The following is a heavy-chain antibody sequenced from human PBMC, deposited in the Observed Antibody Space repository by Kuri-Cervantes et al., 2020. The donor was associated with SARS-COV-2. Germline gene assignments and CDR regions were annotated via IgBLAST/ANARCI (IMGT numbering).Heavy chain of an antibody. J-gene: IGHJ2*01. V-gene: IGHV1-69*13. CDR3: ARAHAYDFWSGYSHWYFDL. Sequence: SVKVSCKASGGTFSSYAISWVRQAPGQGLEWMGRIIPISGTANYAQKFQGRVTITADESTSTAYMELSSLRSEDTAVYYCARAHAYDFWSGYSHWYFDLWGRGTLVTVSS. CDR1: GGTFSSYA. CDR2: IIPISGTA. D-gene: IGHD3-3*01.